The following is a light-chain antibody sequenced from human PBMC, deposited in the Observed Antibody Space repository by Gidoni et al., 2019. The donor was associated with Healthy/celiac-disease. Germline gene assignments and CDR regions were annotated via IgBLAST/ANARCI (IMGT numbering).Light chain of an antibody. Sequence: DIVMTQPPATLSVSPGERATLSSRASQSISSNLAWYQQKPGQAPRLLIYGASTRATGIPARFSGSGSGTEFTLTISSLQSEDFAVYYCQQYNSWPPWTFGQGTKVDIK. J-gene: IGKJ1*01. V-gene: IGKV3-15*01. CDR2: GAS. CDR1: QSISSN. CDR3: QQYNSWPPWT.